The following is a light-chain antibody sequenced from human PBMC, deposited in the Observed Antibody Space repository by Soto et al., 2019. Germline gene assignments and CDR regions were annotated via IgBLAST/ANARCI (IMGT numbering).Light chain of an antibody. J-gene: IGKJ1*01. CDR1: QSVSSNY. V-gene: IGKV3-20*01. CDR3: QQYGSSPPAT. Sequence: EIVLTQSPGTLSLSPGERATLSCRASQSVSSNYLAWYRQKPGQAPRLLIYGASSTAPGIPARLSGSGSETDFSITISSLQPEDFAAYYCQQYGSSPPATFGQGTKVEI. CDR2: GAS.